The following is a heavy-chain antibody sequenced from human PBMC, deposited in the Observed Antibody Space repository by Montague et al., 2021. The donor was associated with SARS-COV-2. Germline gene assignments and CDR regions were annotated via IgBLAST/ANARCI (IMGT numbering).Heavy chain of an antibody. CDR3: ATPDY. CDR2: IDPSDSNT. CDR1: GYSFTTYW. V-gene: IGHV5-10-1*01. Sequence: QSGAEVKKPGESLRISCKGSGYSFTTYWINWVRQMPGKGLEWMGKIDPSDSNTYYSPSFQGHVTIPVDKSISTAYLQWSSLKASDTAMFYCATPDYWGQGTLVTVPS. J-gene: IGHJ4*02.